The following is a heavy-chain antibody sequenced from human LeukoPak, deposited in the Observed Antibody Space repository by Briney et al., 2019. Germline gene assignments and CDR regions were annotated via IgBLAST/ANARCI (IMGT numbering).Heavy chain of an antibody. J-gene: IGHJ4*02. V-gene: IGHV4-39*01. D-gene: IGHD3-10*01. Sequence: PSETLSLTCTVSGGSISSSSYYWGWIRQPPGKGLEWLGSIYYSGSNYYNPSLKSRVTISVDTTNNQFSLKLSSVTAADAAVYYCASGWYYYGSGSPLDNWGRGTLVTVSS. CDR3: ASGWYYYGSGSPLDN. CDR1: GGSISSSSYY. CDR2: IYYSGSN.